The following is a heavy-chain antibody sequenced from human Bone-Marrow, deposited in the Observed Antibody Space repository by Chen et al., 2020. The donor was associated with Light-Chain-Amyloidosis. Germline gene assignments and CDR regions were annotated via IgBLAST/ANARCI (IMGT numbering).Heavy chain of an antibody. D-gene: IGHD3-10*01. Sequence: EGQLVQSGGGLVQPGGSLRLSCAASGFTFSGYWMSWVRQAPGTGLEWVANIKQSGSDKDYLESVKGRFTISRDNGKNSLYLQMNNLRAEDTAVYYCARVGDGSNRSEALEIWGQGTMVTVSS. CDR2: IKQSGSDK. J-gene: IGHJ3*02. CDR3: ARVGDGSNRSEALEI. CDR1: GFTFSGYW. V-gene: IGHV3-7*01.